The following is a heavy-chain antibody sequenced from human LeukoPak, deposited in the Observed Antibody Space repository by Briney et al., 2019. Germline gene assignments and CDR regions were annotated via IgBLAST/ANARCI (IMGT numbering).Heavy chain of an antibody. CDR1: GGSISSSNYY. V-gene: IGHV4-39*01. Sequence: PSETLSLTCTVSGGSISSSNYYWGWIRQPPGKGLEWIGSIYYSGSTYYNPSLKSRVTISVDTSKNQFSLKLSSVTAADTAVYYCARLGVTFDYWGQGTLVTVSS. D-gene: IGHD2-21*02. J-gene: IGHJ4*02. CDR2: IYYSGST. CDR3: ARLGVTFDY.